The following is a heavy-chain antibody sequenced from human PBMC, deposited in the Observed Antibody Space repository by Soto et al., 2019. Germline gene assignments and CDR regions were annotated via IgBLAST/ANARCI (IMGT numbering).Heavy chain of an antibody. CDR2: ISYDGSNK. J-gene: IGHJ4*02. Sequence: GGSLRLSCAASGFTFSSYGMHWVRQAPGKGLEWVAVISYDGSNKYYADSVKGRFTISRDNSKNTLYLQMNSLRAEDTAVYYCAKDYYRYSSSWHLFDYWGQGTLVTAPQ. V-gene: IGHV3-30*18. CDR3: AKDYYRYSSSWHLFDY. D-gene: IGHD6-13*01. CDR1: GFTFSSYG.